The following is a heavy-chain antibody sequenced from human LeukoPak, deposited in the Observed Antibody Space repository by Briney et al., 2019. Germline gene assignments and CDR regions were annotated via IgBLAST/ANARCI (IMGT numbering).Heavy chain of an antibody. V-gene: IGHV3-20*04. Sequence: GGSLGLSCAASGFTFDDYGMSWVRQAPGKGLEWVSGINWNGGSTGYADSVKGRFTISRDNAKNSLYLQMNSLRAEDTALYYCARADSSGWYSNAFDIWGQGTMVTVSS. J-gene: IGHJ3*02. CDR1: GFTFDDYG. CDR2: INWNGGST. D-gene: IGHD6-19*01. CDR3: ARADSSGWYSNAFDI.